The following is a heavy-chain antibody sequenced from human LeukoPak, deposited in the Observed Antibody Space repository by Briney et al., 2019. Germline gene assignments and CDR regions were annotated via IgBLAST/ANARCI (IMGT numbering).Heavy chain of an antibody. CDR1: GYTFTSYG. CDR3: AREGYCSGGSCYSDY. V-gene: IGHV1-18*01. CDR2: ISAYNGNT. D-gene: IGHD2-15*01. J-gene: IGHJ4*02. Sequence: ASVTVSCKASGYTFTSYGISWVRQAPGQGVEGMGWISAYNGNTNYAQKLQGRVTMTTDTSTSTAYMELRSLRSDDTAVYYCAREGYCSGGSCYSDYWGQGTLVTVSS.